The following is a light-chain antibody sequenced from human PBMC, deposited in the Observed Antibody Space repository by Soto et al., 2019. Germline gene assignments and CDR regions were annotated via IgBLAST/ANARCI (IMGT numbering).Light chain of an antibody. J-gene: IGKJ1*01. Sequence: EIVLTQSPATRHLSPGERATLSCRASQYINTRLAWYTHRPGQAPRLLIYQTSIRAAGIPARFSASGTGTDCTLTISDVQPEDFAVYYCHQRQSWTRTFGQGTKVDIK. CDR3: HQRQSWTRT. CDR1: QYINTR. CDR2: QTS. V-gene: IGKV3-11*01.